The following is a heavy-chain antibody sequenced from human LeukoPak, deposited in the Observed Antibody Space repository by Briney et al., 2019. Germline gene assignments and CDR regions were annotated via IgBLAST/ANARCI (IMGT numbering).Heavy chain of an antibody. J-gene: IGHJ5*02. Sequence: GGSLRLSCAASGFTFSSYWMHWVRQAPGKGLVWVSRINSDGSSTSYADSVKGRFTISRDNAKNTLYLQMNSLRAEDTAVYYCARGRKWFPAGGFDPWGQGTLVTVSS. CDR1: GFTFSSYW. V-gene: IGHV3-74*01. CDR2: INSDGSST. CDR3: ARGRKWFPAGGFDP. D-gene: IGHD3-22*01.